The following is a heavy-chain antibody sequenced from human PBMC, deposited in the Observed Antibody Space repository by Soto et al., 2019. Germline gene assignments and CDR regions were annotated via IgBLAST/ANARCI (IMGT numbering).Heavy chain of an antibody. D-gene: IGHD3-3*01. CDR2: INAGNGNT. Sequence: ASVKVSCKASGYTFTSYAMHWVRQAPGQRLEWMGWINAGNGNTKYSQKFQGRVTITRDTSASTAYMELSSLRSEDTAVYYCARDLPYDFWSGYYINSDSTQTGAFDIWGQGTMVTVSS. V-gene: IGHV1-3*01. CDR1: GYTFTSYA. CDR3: ARDLPYDFWSGYYINSDSTQTGAFDI. J-gene: IGHJ3*02.